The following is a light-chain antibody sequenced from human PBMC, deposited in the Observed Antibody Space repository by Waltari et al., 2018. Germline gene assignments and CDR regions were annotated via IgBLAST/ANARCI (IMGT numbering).Light chain of an antibody. Sequence: EIVITQSPATLSVFPGERATLSCRASQSVSSNLALYQQKPGQAPRLLIYGASTMATGIPARFSGSGSGTEFTLTISSLQSEDFAVYYCQQYNNWPPITFGQGTRLEIK. V-gene: IGKV3-15*01. CDR1: QSVSSN. J-gene: IGKJ5*01. CDR3: QQYNNWPPIT. CDR2: GAS.